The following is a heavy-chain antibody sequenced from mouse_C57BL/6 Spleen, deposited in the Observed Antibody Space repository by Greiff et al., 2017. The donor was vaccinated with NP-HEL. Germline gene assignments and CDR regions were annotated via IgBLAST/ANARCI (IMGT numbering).Heavy chain of an antibody. Sequence: VQLQQSGAELARPGASVKMSCKASGYTFTSYTMHWVKQRPGQGLEWIGYINPSRGYTKYNQKFKDKATLTADKSSSTAYMQLSSLTSEDSAVYYCARRGYEFDWYFEVWGTGTTVTVSS. CDR3: ARRGYEFDWYFEV. CDR2: INPSRGYT. V-gene: IGHV1-4*01. CDR1: GYTFTSYT. J-gene: IGHJ1*03. D-gene: IGHD2-2*01.